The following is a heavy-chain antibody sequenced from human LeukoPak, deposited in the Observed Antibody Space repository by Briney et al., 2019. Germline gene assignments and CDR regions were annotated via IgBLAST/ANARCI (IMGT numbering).Heavy chain of an antibody. V-gene: IGHV4-59*01. Sequence: PSQTLSLTCTLSGGSISSYYCGWIRQPPRKGLEWIGYIYYSGSTNYNPSLKSRVTISVDTSKDQFSLKLSFVTAADTAVYYCARDSSGWYGPFDYWGQGTLVTVSS. D-gene: IGHD6-19*01. CDR3: ARDSSGWYGPFDY. CDR1: GGSISSYY. J-gene: IGHJ4*02. CDR2: IYYSGST.